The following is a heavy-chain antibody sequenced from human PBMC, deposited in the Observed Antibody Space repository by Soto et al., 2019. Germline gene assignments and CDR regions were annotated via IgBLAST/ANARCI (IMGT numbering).Heavy chain of an antibody. CDR1: GFTFSSYG. V-gene: IGHV3-30*18. Sequence: PGGSLRLSCAASGFTFSSYGMHWVRQAPGKGLEWVAVISYDGSNKYYADSVKGRFTISRDNSKNTLYLQMNSLRAEDTAVYYCANSNPIVPAVPTDYWGQGTLVTVSS. D-gene: IGHD2-2*01. CDR2: ISYDGSNK. CDR3: ANSNPIVPAVPTDY. J-gene: IGHJ4*02.